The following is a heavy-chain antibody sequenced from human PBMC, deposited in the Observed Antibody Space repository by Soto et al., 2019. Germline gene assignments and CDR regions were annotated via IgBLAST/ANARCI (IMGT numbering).Heavy chain of an antibody. CDR2: SHQRGNP. J-gene: IGHJ4*02. D-gene: IGHD6-13*01. CDR3: APTDTSRFY. CDR1: GVSISSHDW. V-gene: IGHV4-4*02. Sequence: QVQLQESGPGLVKPSGTLSLTCAVSGVSISSHDWWTWVRQPPGKGLEWIGASHQRGNPHYNSPREIPVTISVDNSTTPLPLKLTSVPVAATAVYSCAPTDTSRFYWRQGTLVTVSS.